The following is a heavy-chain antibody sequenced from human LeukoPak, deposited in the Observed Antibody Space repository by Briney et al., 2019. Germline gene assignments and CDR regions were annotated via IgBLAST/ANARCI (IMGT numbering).Heavy chain of an antibody. J-gene: IGHJ6*02. CDR3: ARSQLPYGMDV. Sequence: GGSLRLSCAASGFTFSSYATSWVRQAPGKGLGWVSAISGSGDNTYYADSVKGRFTISRDNSKNTLYLQMNSLRAEDTAVYYCARSQLPYGMDVWGQGTTVTVSS. CDR1: GFTFSSYA. CDR2: ISGSGDNT. V-gene: IGHV3-23*01. D-gene: IGHD5-24*01.